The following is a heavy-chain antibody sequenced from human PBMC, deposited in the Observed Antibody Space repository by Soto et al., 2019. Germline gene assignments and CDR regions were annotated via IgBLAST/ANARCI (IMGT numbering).Heavy chain of an antibody. CDR2: IYHSGST. V-gene: IGHV4-4*02. CDR1: GASISSNNW. D-gene: IGHD2-21*02. Sequence: QVPLQESGPGLVKPSGTLSLTCAVSGASISSNNWWTWVRHPPGKGLEWIGEIYHSGSTNYNPSLESRVTISVDKSKNPFSLKLTSVTAADTALYYCARIDYAGDSRVAFDVWGQGTMVTVSS. J-gene: IGHJ3*01. CDR3: ARIDYAGDSRVAFDV.